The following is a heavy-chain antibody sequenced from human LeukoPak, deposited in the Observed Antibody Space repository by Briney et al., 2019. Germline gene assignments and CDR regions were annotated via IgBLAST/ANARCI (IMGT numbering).Heavy chain of an antibody. V-gene: IGHV3-7*04. CDR2: IKQDGSEK. CDR3: AGGGS. CDR1: GFTSKTYW. Sequence: TGGSLRLSCAASGFTSKTYWLNWVRQAPGKGLEWVANIKQDGSEKYYVDSVKGRFTISTDIAKRSLYLQMNSLRAEDTAVDYCAGGGSWGQGTLVTVSS. J-gene: IGHJ5*02.